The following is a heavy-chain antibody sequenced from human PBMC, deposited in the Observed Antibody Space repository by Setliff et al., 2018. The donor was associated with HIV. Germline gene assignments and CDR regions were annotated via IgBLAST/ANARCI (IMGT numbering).Heavy chain of an antibody. J-gene: IGHJ4*02. CDR2: IESKSDGGAT. CDR3: ATGGGRYLHEWAY. D-gene: IGHD3-10*01. V-gene: IGHV3-15*04. CDR1: GFAVSDAW. Sequence: GGSLRLSCVVSGFAVSDAWMSWVRQAPGKGLEWVGHIESKSDGGATHNAAPVKGRFTISRDDSKTTLYLQMNSLKTEDTAMYYCATGGGRYLHEWAYWGQGTLVTVSS.